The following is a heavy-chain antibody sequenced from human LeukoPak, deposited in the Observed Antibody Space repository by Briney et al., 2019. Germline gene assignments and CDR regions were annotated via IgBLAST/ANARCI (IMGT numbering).Heavy chain of an antibody. J-gene: IGHJ4*02. V-gene: IGHV3-9*01. CDR3: AKGVLASSPYVEYYFDY. D-gene: IGHD3-16*01. CDR2: ISWNSGSI. Sequence: PGRSLRLSCAASGFTFDDYAMHWVRQAPGKGLEWVSGISWNSGSIGYADSVKGRFTISRDNAKNSLYLQMNSVRAEDTALYYCAKGVLASSPYVEYYFDYWGQGTLVTVSS. CDR1: GFTFDDYA.